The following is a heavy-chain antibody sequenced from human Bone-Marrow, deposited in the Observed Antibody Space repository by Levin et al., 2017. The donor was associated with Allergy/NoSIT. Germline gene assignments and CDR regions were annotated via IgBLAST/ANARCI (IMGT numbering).Heavy chain of an antibody. D-gene: IGHD6-19*01. Sequence: SQTLSLTCSVSGGSMDSYYWSWVRQTPGKGLEWIGYIYYKGSTNYNPSLKGRVTMSVDTSKAQFSPKLTSMTAADTAVYYCARGGGTSGWYGWYFDLWGRGTLVTVSS. CDR3: ARGGGTSGWYGWYFDL. CDR1: GGSMDSYY. V-gene: IGHV4-59*12. CDR2: IYYKGST. J-gene: IGHJ2*01.